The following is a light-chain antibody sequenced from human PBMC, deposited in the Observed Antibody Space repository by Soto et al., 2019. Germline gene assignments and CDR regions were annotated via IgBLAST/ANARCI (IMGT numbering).Light chain of an antibody. V-gene: IGKV3-20*01. CDR3: QQYDNSPIT. CDR1: QSISSSF. J-gene: IGKJ5*01. Sequence: EIVVTQSPCMLSLSPGERASLSCGASQSISSSFLAWYQQKTGQAPRLLIYGASSRATGIPDRFSGTLSETDFTLTISRLETEDFAVYYCQQYDNSPITFGQGTRLEIK. CDR2: GAS.